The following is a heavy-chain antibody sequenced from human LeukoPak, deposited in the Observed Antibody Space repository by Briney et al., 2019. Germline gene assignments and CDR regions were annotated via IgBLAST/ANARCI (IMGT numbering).Heavy chain of an antibody. V-gene: IGHV3-43*02. D-gene: IGHD2-2*01. Sequence: GSLRLSCAASGFMFDEYAMHWVRQAPGKGLEWVSLISGDGGTTYHVDSVKGRFTISRDNIKNSLYLQMNSLRSEDTALYYCAKDLTVVGSAWFDPWGQGTLVTVSS. CDR2: ISGDGGTT. CDR1: GFMFDEYA. CDR3: AKDLTVVGSAWFDP. J-gene: IGHJ5*02.